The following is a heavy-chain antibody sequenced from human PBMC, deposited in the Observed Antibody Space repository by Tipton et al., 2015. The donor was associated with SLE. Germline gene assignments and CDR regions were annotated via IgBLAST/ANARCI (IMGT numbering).Heavy chain of an antibody. D-gene: IGHD3-3*02. CDR2: MNPDGSTT. CDR1: GLSISGYW. V-gene: IGHV3-74*03. Sequence: SLRLSCAAPGLSISGYWMHWVRQVPGKGLVWVSCMNPDGSTTTYADSVKGRFTISRDNAKNSLYLQMNSLRAEDTAVYYCASFELVTYGMDVWGQGTTVTVSS. J-gene: IGHJ6*02. CDR3: ASFELVTYGMDV.